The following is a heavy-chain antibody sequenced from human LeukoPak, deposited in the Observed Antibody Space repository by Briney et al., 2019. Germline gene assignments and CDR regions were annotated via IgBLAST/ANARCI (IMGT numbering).Heavy chain of an antibody. CDR2: ISAYNGNT. V-gene: IGHV1-18*01. D-gene: IGHD6-6*01. Sequence: ASVKVSCKGPGYTFTSYGISWVRQAPGQGLEWMGWISAYNGNTNYAQKLQGRVTMTTDTSTSTAYMELRSLRSDDTAVYYCARIEKGYSSSSDSPYYYYMDVWGKGTTVTVSS. CDR3: ARIEKGYSSSSDSPYYYYMDV. J-gene: IGHJ6*03. CDR1: GYTFTSYG.